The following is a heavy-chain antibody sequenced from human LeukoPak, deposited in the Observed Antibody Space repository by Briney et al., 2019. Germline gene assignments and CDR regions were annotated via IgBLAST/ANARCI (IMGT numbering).Heavy chain of an antibody. CDR3: ARSHGYDILTGYLDFDY. CDR2: IYYSGST. J-gene: IGHJ4*02. D-gene: IGHD3-9*01. CDR1: GGSISSYY. Sequence: SETLSLTCTVSGGSISSYYWSWIRQPPGKGLEWIGSIYYSGSTNYNPSLKSRVTISVDTSKNQFSLKLTSVTAADTAVYYCARSHGYDILTGYLDFDYWGQGTLVTVSS. V-gene: IGHV4-59*01.